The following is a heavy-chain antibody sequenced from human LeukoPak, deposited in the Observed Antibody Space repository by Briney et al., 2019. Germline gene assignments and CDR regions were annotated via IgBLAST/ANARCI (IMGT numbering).Heavy chain of an antibody. CDR2: ISSSGSTI. D-gene: IGHD3-10*02. J-gene: IGHJ6*04. Sequence: GGSLRLSCAASVFIFSSYEMNWVRQAPGKGLEGVSYISSSGSTIYYAYSVKDRFTISRDNAKNSLSLQMNSLRAEDTAVYYCAELGITMIGGVWGKGTTVTISS. CDR3: AELGITMIGGV. CDR1: VFIFSSYE. V-gene: IGHV3-48*03.